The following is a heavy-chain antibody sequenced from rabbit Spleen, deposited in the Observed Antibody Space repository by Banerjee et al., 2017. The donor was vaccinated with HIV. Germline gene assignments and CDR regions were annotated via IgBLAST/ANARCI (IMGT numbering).Heavy chain of an antibody. D-gene: IGHD5-1*01. J-gene: IGHJ3*01. CDR1: GFSFNVDYV. Sequence: QEQLVESGGGLVQPEGSLTLTCTASGFSFNVDYVMCWVRQAPGKGLEWIGVICPVFGITNYANTVKGRFTISSDNAQNTVDLQRNSLTAAATAAYFCARAAPGGYGSDFWGPGTLSPS. CDR3: ARAAPGGYGSDF. V-gene: IGHV1S47*01. CDR2: ICPVFGIT.